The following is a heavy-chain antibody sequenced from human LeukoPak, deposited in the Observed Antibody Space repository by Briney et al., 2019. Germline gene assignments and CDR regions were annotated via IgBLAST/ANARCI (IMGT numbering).Heavy chain of an antibody. Sequence: SETLSLTCTVSGCSMSSYYWSWIRQPPGKGLEWIGSIYYSGSIYYSGSTYQNPSLKSRVTISVDTFKNQFSLKLSSVSAPDAAVYYCAQSEGGWFDPWGQGTLVTVFS. V-gene: IGHV4-59*05. CDR2: IYYSGSIYYSGST. D-gene: IGHD3-16*01. J-gene: IGHJ5*02. CDR3: AQSEGGWFDP. CDR1: GCSMSSYY.